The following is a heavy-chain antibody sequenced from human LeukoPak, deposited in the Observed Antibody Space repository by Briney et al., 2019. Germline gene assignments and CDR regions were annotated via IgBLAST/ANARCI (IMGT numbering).Heavy chain of an antibody. J-gene: IGHJ4*02. D-gene: IGHD3-10*01. Sequence: PGGSLRLSCAASGFTFSSYSMNWIRQPPGKGLEWVGTIHHSGSTYYNPSLKSRVTISVDTSKNQFSLRLSSVTAADTAVYYCATSGSHYRAPDYWGQGTLVTVSA. V-gene: IGHV4-59*04. CDR3: ATSGSHYRAPDY. CDR2: IHHSGST. CDR1: GFTFSSYS.